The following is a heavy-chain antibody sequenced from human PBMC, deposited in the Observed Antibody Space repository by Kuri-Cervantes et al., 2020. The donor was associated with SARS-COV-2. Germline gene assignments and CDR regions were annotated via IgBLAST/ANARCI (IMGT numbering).Heavy chain of an antibody. J-gene: IGHJ4*02. Sequence: GESLKISCAASGFTFSSYAMGWVRQAPGKGLEWVSAIIGSGGSTYYADSVKGRFTISRDNSKNTLYLQMNSLRAEDTAVCYCAKVESQVEDDYVGDYWGYFDYWGQGTLVTVSS. D-gene: IGHD4-17*01. CDR3: AKVESQVEDDYVGDYWGYFDY. V-gene: IGHV3-23*01. CDR1: GFTFSSYA. CDR2: IIGSGGST.